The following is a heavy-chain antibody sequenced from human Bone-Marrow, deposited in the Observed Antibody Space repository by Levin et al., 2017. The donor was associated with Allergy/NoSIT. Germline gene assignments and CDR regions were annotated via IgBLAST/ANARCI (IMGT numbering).Heavy chain of an antibody. CDR3: ARVKIGAYSGYDY. J-gene: IGHJ4*02. D-gene: IGHD5-12*01. V-gene: IGHV3-74*01. CDR2: MDSDGSTI. Sequence: GESPKISCAASGFTFSSYWMHWVRQAPGKGLVWVSRMDSDGSTIRYADSVKGRFTISRDNAKNTLYLQMNSLRAEDTAAYYCARVKIGAYSGYDYWGQGTLVTVSS. CDR1: GFTFSSYW.